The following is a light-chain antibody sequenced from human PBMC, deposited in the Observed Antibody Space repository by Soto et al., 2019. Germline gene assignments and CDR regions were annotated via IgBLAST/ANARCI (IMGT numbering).Light chain of an antibody. Sequence: DIQMPQSPSTLSASVGDRVTITCRASQSISSWLAWYQQKPGKAPKLLIYDASSLESGDPSRFSGSGSGTEFTLTISSVQPDDFATYYCQQYNSYPYTFGQGTKLEIK. J-gene: IGKJ2*01. CDR1: QSISSW. CDR3: QQYNSYPYT. CDR2: DAS. V-gene: IGKV1-5*01.